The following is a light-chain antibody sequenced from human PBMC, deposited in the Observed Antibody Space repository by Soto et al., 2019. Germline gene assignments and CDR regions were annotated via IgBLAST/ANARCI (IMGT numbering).Light chain of an antibody. J-gene: IGKJ4*01. CDR2: GAS. CDR3: QQFSSYPLT. V-gene: IGKV3-20*01. Sequence: EIVLTHSPGTLSLSPGERATLSFSSSQSVSSSYLAWYQQKPGQAPRLLIHGASSRATGIPDRFSGGGSGTDFTLTISRLEPEDFAVYYCQQFSSYPLTFGGGTKVDIK. CDR1: QSVSSSY.